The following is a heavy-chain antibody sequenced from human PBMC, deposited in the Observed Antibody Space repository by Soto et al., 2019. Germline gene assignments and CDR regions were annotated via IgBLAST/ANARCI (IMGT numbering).Heavy chain of an antibody. Sequence: SETLSLTCTVSGGSISSSSYYWGWIRQPPGKGLEWIGSIYYSGSTYYNPALKSRVTISVDTSKNQFSLKLSSVTAADTAVYYCARQNTGANYDFWSGYTDNWFDPWGQGTLVTVSS. CDR3: ARQNTGANYDFWSGYTDNWFDP. CDR2: IYYSGST. V-gene: IGHV4-39*01. CDR1: GGSISSSSYY. J-gene: IGHJ5*02. D-gene: IGHD3-3*01.